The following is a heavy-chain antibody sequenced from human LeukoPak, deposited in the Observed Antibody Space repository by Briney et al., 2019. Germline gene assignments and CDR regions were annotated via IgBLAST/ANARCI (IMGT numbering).Heavy chain of an antibody. D-gene: IGHD1-26*01. Sequence: TGGSLRLSCAASGFTFSSYSMNWVRQAPGKGLEWVSSISSSSSYIYYADSVKGRFTISRDNSKNTLYLQMNSLRAEDTAVYYCAKDPVFVGADYWGQGTLVTVSS. CDR2: ISSSSSYI. V-gene: IGHV3-21*04. CDR3: AKDPVFVGADY. J-gene: IGHJ4*02. CDR1: GFTFSSYS.